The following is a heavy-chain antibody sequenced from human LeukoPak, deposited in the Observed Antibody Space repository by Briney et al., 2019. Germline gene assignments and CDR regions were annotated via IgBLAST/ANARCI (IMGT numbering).Heavy chain of an antibody. CDR1: GGSISSYY. V-gene: IGHV4-59*08. D-gene: IGHD2-15*01. J-gene: IGHJ3*02. CDR2: IYHSGST. CDR3: ARAVGDWDAFDI. Sequence: SETLSLTCTVSGGSISSYYWSWIRQAPGKGLEWIGYIYHSGSTNYNPSLKSRVIISVDTSKNQFSLRLTSVTAADTAVYYCARAVGDWDAFDIWGQGTMVTVSS.